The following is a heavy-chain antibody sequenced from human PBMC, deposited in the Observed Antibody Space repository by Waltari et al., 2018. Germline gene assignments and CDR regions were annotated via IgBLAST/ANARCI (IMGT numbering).Heavy chain of an antibody. CDR1: GGSISSGDYS. Sequence: QVQLQESGPGPVKPSQTLSPTCPVPGGSISSGDYSWRWLRQPPGKGLEWIGYIYYSGSTYYNPSLKSRVTIAVDTSKNQFSLKLSSVTAADTAVYYCARITGTTLDFQHWGQGTLVTVSS. V-gene: IGHV4-30-4*08. J-gene: IGHJ1*01. D-gene: IGHD1-7*01. CDR2: IYYSGST. CDR3: ARITGTTLDFQH.